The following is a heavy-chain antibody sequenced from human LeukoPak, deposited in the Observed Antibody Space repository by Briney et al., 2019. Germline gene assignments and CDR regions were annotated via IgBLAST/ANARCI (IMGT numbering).Heavy chain of an antibody. D-gene: IGHD2-2*01. Sequence: MTSETLSLTCAVYGGSFSGYYWSWIRQPPGKGLEWIGEINHVGSTNYNPSLKSRVTISVDTSKNQFSLKLSSVTAADTAVYYCARVKAIYCSSTSCYGGTYYYMDVWGKGTTVTVSS. CDR1: GGSFSGYY. CDR3: ARVKAIYCSSTSCYGGTYYYMDV. V-gene: IGHV4-34*01. CDR2: INHVGST. J-gene: IGHJ6*03.